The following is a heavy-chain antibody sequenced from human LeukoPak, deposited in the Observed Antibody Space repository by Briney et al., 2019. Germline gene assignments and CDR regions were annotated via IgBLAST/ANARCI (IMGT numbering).Heavy chain of an antibody. V-gene: IGHV3-21*04. Sequence: GGSLRLSCAASGFIFSSHGMNWVRQAPGKGLEWVSGISPSGDITYYADSMKGRFTVSRDNAKNSLYLQMNSLRAEDTAVYYCAREGYGDYGDAFEIWGQGTMITVSS. CDR1: GFIFSSHG. CDR3: AREGYGDYGDAFEI. CDR2: ISPSGDIT. D-gene: IGHD4-17*01. J-gene: IGHJ3*02.